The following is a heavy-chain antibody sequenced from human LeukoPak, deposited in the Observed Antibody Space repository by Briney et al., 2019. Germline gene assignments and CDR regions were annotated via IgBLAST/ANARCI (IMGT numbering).Heavy chain of an antibody. CDR2: FSYGGTT. CDR1: GGSIRSNNFS. Sequence: SETLSLTCSVSGGSIRSNNFSWDWIRQPPGKGLEWVGSFSYGGTTYFNPSLKSRVTMSVDTSKNQFSLKVTSVTAADTAVYYCARRTAVARTAHFDYWGQGILVTVSS. CDR3: ARRTAVARTAHFDY. D-gene: IGHD6-19*01. J-gene: IGHJ4*02. V-gene: IGHV4-39*01.